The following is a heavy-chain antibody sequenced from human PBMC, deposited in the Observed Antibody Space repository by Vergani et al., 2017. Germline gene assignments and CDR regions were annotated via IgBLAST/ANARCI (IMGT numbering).Heavy chain of an antibody. Sequence: EVQLVESGGGLVKPGGSLRLSCAASGFTFSSYSMNWVRQAPGKGLEWVSSISSSSSYIYYADSVKGRFTISRDNSKNTLYLQMNSLRAEDTAVYYCAKDSSWYSSGWPYYFDYWGQGTLVTVSS. D-gene: IGHD6-19*01. V-gene: IGHV3-21*01. J-gene: IGHJ4*02. CDR2: ISSSSSYI. CDR3: AKDSSWYSSGWPYYFDY. CDR1: GFTFSSYS.